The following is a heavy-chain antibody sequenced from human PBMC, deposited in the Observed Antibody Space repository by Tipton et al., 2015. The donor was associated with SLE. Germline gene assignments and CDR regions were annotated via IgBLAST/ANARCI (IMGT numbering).Heavy chain of an antibody. CDR3: ARHRTPDWGNRAGWFGP. CDR1: GYSFTSYW. V-gene: IGHV5-10-1*01. J-gene: IGHJ5*02. CDR2: IDPSDSYT. Sequence: QLVQSGAEVKKPGESLKISCKGSGYSFTSYWISWVRQMPGKGLEWMGRIDPSDSYTNYSPSFQGHVTISADKSISTAYLQWGSLKASDTAMYYCARHRTPDWGNRAGWFGPWGQGTLVTVSS. D-gene: IGHD7-27*01.